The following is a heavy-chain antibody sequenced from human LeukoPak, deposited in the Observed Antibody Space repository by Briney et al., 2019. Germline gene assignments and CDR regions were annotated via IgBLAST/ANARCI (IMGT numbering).Heavy chain of an antibody. J-gene: IGHJ3*02. CDR1: GGSISSYY. Sequence: SETLSLTCTVSGGSISSYYWSWIRQPPGKGLEWIGYIYYSGSTNYNPSLKSRVTISVDTSKNQFSLKLSSVPAADTAVYYCARVMREWSSDAFDIWGQGTMVTVSS. CDR3: ARVMREWSSDAFDI. V-gene: IGHV4-59*01. CDR2: IYYSGST. D-gene: IGHD3-3*01.